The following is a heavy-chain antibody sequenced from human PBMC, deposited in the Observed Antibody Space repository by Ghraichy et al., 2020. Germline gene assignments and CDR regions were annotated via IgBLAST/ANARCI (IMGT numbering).Heavy chain of an antibody. CDR2: IDHSGST. D-gene: IGHD3-3*01. J-gene: IGHJ4*02. Sequence: SETLSLTCAVYGGSFSGYFWSWVRQPPGKGLEWIGEIDHSGSTKYNPSLKSRVTISADTSNNQFSLKLTSVTAADTAVYYCARGGGDWSRYYCDYWGQGTLVTVSS. CDR1: GGSFSGYF. V-gene: IGHV4-34*01. CDR3: ARGGGDWSRYYCDY.